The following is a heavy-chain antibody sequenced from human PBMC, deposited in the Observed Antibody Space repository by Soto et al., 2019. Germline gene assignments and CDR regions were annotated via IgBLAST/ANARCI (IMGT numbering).Heavy chain of an antibody. CDR2: IYSLGNT. J-gene: IGHJ4*02. CDR1: GGSISSSSYY. D-gene: IGHD3-22*01. Sequence: QMQLQESGPGLVKPSETLSLTCPVSGGSISSSSYYWGWIRQPPGQELEWLVTIYSLGNTYYNPSLKSRVTISVDKSKSQLFLKLSSVTAPDTAVYYCARQIYDSSGYYYAYWGQGTLVTVSS. V-gene: IGHV4-39*01. CDR3: ARQIYDSSGYYYAY.